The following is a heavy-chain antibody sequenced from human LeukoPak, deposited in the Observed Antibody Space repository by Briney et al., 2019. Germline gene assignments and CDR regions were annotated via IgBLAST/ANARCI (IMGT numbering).Heavy chain of an antibody. CDR1: GGSISSYY. CDR3: ARAGYGDPGDYYFDY. D-gene: IGHD4-17*01. CDR2: IYYSGST. J-gene: IGHJ4*02. Sequence: SETLSLTCTVSGGSISSYYWSWIRQPPGKGLEWIGYIYYSGSTNYNPSLKSRVTISVDRSKNQFSLKLSSVTAADTAVYYCARAGYGDPGDYYFDYWGQGTLVTVSS. V-gene: IGHV4-59*12.